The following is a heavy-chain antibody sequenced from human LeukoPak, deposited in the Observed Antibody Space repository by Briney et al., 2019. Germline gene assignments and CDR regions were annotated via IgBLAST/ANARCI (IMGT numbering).Heavy chain of an antibody. D-gene: IGHD2-15*01. CDR2: ISGSGDST. V-gene: IGHV3-23*01. CDR3: AKDRSLYRSDGSCYFDY. CDR1: GFSFSNYG. J-gene: IGHJ4*02. Sequence: GGSLRLSCAASGFSFSNYGMNWVRQAPGKGLEWVSGISGSGDSTFYADSVKGRFTISRDNSKNTLYLQMNRLRAEDTAVYYCAKDRSLYRSDGSCYFDYWGQGTLVTVSS.